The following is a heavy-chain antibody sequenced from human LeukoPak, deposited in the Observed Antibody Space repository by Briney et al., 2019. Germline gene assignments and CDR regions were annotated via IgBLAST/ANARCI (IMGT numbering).Heavy chain of an antibody. CDR3: ARASVNVYDYSGVDH. CDR2: TYYRSKLYN. J-gene: IGHJ4*02. Sequence: SQTLSLTCAISGDSFSSKSAAWNWLRQSPSRGLEWLGRTYYRSKLYNDYAVCVKSRIIISPDTSKNQFSLQLNSVTPEDTAVYYCARASVNVYDYSGVDHWGQGTQVTVSS. CDR1: GDSFSSKSAA. D-gene: IGHD1-26*01. V-gene: IGHV6-1*01.